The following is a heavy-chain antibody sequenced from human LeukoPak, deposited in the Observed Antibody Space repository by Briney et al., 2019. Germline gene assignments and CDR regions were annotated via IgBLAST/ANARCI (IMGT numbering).Heavy chain of an antibody. CDR2: IQDDGAAT. Sequence: GGSLRLSCAASGLTFSNFPMHWVRQPPGKGLEWVALIQDDGAATNYADSVRGRFTISRDNSKSTVYLQMNSLKPDDTAVYYCATQSITLVVVISPFDYWGQGTLVTVSS. CDR1: GLTFSNFP. D-gene: IGHD3-22*01. CDR3: ATQSITLVVVISPFDY. J-gene: IGHJ4*02. V-gene: IGHV3-30*02.